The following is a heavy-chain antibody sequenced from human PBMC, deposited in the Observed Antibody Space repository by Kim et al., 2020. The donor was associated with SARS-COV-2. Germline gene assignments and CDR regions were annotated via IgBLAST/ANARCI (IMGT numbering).Heavy chain of an antibody. Sequence: GGSLRLFCAASGFTFSNYGMHWVRQAPGKGLEWVAVICYDGSNKYYADSVKGRFTISRDNSKNTLYLQMNSLRAEDTAVYYCARGVASYYFDHWGQGTLVSVSS. CDR3: ARGVASYYFDH. CDR2: ICYDGSNK. D-gene: IGHD5-12*01. CDR1: GFTFSNYG. V-gene: IGHV3-33*01. J-gene: IGHJ4*02.